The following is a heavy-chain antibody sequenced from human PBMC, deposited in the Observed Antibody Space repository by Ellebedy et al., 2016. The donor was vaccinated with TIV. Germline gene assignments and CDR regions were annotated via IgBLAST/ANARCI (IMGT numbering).Heavy chain of an antibody. J-gene: IGHJ4*02. CDR2: IYPGDSAT. CDR1: GYSFTSYW. CDR3: MRHSRGYTYGYADF. Sequence: GESLKISCKGSGYSFTSYWIGWVLQMPGKGLEWMGIIYPGDSATRYSPSFQGQVTISVDKSITTAYLQWSSLKASDMAMYYCMRHSRGYTYGYADFWGQGALVTVSS. D-gene: IGHD5-18*01. V-gene: IGHV5-51*01.